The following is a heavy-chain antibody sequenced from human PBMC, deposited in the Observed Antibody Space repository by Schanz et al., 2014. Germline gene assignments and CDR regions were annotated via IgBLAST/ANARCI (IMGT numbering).Heavy chain of an antibody. CDR1: GFVFRTFA. CDR2: ITGSGSKT. J-gene: IGHJ4*02. Sequence: VQLVESGGGVVQPGRSLRLSCAASGFVFRTFAMYWVRQAPGKGLEWVSAITGSGSKTYYADSVKGRFTIARDNSKNTVYLQMNSLRGEDTGMYYCARGDPVAGLDYWGRGTLVTVSS. CDR3: ARGDPVAGLDY. V-gene: IGHV3-23*04.